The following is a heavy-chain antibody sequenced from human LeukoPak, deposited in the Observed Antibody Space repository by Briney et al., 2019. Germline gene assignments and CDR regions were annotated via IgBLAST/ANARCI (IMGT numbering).Heavy chain of an antibody. CDR2: INPNSGST. CDR3: ARDPKSWVRFLGIVENWFDP. Sequence: ASVKVSCKASGYTFTGYYMHWVRQAPGQGLEWRGWINPNSGSTNYAQKFQGRVTMTRDTSISTAYMELSMLRSDDTAVYYCARDPKSWVRFLGIVENWFDPWGQGTLVTVSS. CDR1: GYTFTGYY. D-gene: IGHD3-3*01. J-gene: IGHJ5*02. V-gene: IGHV1-2*02.